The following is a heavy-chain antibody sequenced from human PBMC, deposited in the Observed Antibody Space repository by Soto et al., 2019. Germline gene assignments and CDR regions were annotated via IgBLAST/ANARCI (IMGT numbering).Heavy chain of an antibody. CDR2: VYYTGNN. CDR3: ARAPIYYDSTVYGGWFDF. J-gene: IGHJ5*01. CDR1: GGSVSSGSYY. V-gene: IGHV4-61*03. D-gene: IGHD3-22*01. Sequence: SETLSLTCTVSGGSVSSGSYYWNWIRQPPGKGLEGIGNVYYTGNNNYNPSLKSRVTISVDTSKNHFSLRLDSVTAADTAVYYCARAPIYYDSTVYGGWFDFWGQGTLVTVSS.